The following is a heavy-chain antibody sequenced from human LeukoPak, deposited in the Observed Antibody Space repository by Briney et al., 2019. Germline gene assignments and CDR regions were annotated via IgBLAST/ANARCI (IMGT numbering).Heavy chain of an antibody. J-gene: IGHJ4*02. CDR1: RFTLGSYW. V-gene: IGHV3-74*01. Sequence: GGSLRLPWVASRFTLGSYWWNWAGQPQGRGLVGLDGKNYDGSYTDYADSVKGRFTISRDNSKNTLYLQMNNLRAEDTAVYYCGRANGGNMWRGHYFDYWGQGTLVTVSS. CDR3: GRANGGNMWRGHYFDY. CDR2: KNYDGSYT. D-gene: IGHD4-23*01.